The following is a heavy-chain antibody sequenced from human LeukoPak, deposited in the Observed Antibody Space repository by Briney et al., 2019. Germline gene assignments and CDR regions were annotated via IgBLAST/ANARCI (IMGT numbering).Heavy chain of an antibody. CDR3: ARKRGVGVDRNAFDI. CDR1: GGTFSSYA. J-gene: IGHJ3*02. V-gene: IGHV1-69*05. D-gene: IGHD3-3*01. CDR2: IIPIFGTA. Sequence: ASVKVSCKASGGTFSSYAISWVRQAPGQGLEWMGGIIPIFGTANYAQKFQGRVTITTDESTSTAYMELSSLRSDDTAVYYCARKRGVGVDRNAFDIWGQGTMVTVSS.